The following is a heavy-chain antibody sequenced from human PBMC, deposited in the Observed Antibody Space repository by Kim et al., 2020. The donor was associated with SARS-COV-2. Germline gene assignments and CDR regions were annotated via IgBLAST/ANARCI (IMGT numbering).Heavy chain of an antibody. J-gene: IGHJ1*01. Sequence: SETLSLTCTVSGGSISSNSYYWGWIRHPPGKGLEWIGTIYYSGSTYYNPSLKSRVTISVDTSKNQFSLKLNSVTAADTAVYYCARLYGDYFGTGGWFQHWGQGTLVTVSS. D-gene: IGHD4-17*01. CDR3: ARLYGDYFGTGGWFQH. V-gene: IGHV4-39*01. CDR1: GGSISSNSYY. CDR2: IYYSGST.